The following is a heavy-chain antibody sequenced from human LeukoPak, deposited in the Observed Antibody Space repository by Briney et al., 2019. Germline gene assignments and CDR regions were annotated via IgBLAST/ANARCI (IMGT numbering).Heavy chain of an antibody. CDR3: AKDRDDILTGCYSSHAFDI. CDR2: ISGSGGST. D-gene: IGHD3-9*01. V-gene: IGHV3-23*01. CDR1: GFTFSSYA. J-gene: IGHJ3*02. Sequence: GGSLRLSCAASGFTFSSYAMSWVRQAPGKGLEWVSAISGSGGSTYYADSVKGRFTISRDNSKNTLYLQMNRLRAEDTAVYYCAKDRDDILTGCYSSHAFDIWGQGTMVTVSS.